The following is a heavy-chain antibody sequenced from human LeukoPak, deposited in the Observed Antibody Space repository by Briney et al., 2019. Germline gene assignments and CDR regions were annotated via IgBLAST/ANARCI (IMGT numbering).Heavy chain of an antibody. Sequence: ASVKVSCKASGGTFSSYAISWVRQAPGQGLEWMGRIIPILGIANYAQKFQGRVMITADKSTSTAYMELSSLRSEDTAVYYCARDSALLEMATIAPLDYWGQGTLVTVSS. D-gene: IGHD5-24*01. CDR1: GGTFSSYA. CDR2: IIPILGIA. J-gene: IGHJ4*02. V-gene: IGHV1-69*04. CDR3: ARDSALLEMATIAPLDY.